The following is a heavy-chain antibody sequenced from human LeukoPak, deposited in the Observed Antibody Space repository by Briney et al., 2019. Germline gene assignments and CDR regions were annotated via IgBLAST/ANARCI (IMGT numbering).Heavy chain of an antibody. CDR3: ARVSVYATSYYGMDV. CDR2: ISAYNGNT. Sequence: AASVKVSCKASGYTFTSYGISWVRQAPGQGLEWMGWISAYNGNTNYAQKLQGRVTMTTDTSTSTAYMELRSLRADDTAVYYCARVSVYATSYYGMDVWGQGTTVTVSS. V-gene: IGHV1-18*01. CDR1: GYTFTSYG. J-gene: IGHJ6*02. D-gene: IGHD2-8*01.